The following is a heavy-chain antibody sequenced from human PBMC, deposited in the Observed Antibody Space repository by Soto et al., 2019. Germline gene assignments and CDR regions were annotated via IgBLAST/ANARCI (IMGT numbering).Heavy chain of an antibody. CDR3: ARDVSSGWSYAFDI. Sequence: EVQLVESGGGLIQPGGSLRLSCAASGFTVSSNYMSWVRQAPGKGLEWVSVIYSGGSTYYADSVKGRFTISRDNSKNTLYLQMNLLRAEDTAVYYCARDVSSGWSYAFDIWGQGTMVTVSS. CDR1: GFTVSSNY. J-gene: IGHJ3*02. CDR2: IYSGGST. D-gene: IGHD6-19*01. V-gene: IGHV3-53*01.